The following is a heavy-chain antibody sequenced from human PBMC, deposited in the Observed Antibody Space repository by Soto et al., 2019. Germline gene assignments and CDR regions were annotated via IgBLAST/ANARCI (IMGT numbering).Heavy chain of an antibody. Sequence: QVQLVQSGGGVVQPGRTLRLSCAAAGFSLTAFGMQWVRQPPGKGLQWVARLTHDGGSAFYADSVNGRFTVSRETSKNTLYLQMNILRPEDTAIYYWASIADYWGQGTLVTFSS. CDR2: LTHDGGSA. J-gene: IGHJ4*02. D-gene: IGHD2-21*01. CDR1: GFSLTAFG. V-gene: IGHV3-30*05. CDR3: ASIADY.